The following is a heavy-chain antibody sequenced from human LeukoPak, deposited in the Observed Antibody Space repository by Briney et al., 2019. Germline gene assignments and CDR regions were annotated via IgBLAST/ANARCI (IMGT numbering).Heavy chain of an antibody. J-gene: IGHJ5*02. CDR1: GGSLSNYY. CDR3: ARRGNGRNWFDP. CDR2: IYFSGST. V-gene: IGHV4-59*12. Sequence: SETLSLTCTVSGGSLSNYYWSWIRLPPGKGLEWIGYIYFSGSTNYNPSLKSRLTISMDTSKNQFSLKLNSVTAADTAVYYCARRGNGRNWFDPWGQGTLVTVSS. D-gene: IGHD4-23*01.